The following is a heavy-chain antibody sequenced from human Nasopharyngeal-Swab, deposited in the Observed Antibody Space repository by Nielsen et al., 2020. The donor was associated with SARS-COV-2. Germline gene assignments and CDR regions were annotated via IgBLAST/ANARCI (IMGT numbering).Heavy chain of an antibody. J-gene: IGHJ3*02. CDR1: GFKFDDHA. CDR2: ISWNSGSI. CDR3: AKDLTRGDFVTSNAFDI. Sequence: SLKISCAASGFKFDDHAMHWVRQTPGKGLEWVSHISWNSGSIGYAASVRGRFTISRDNAKNSLYLEMSSLRAEDSALYYCAKDLTRGDFVTSNAFDIWGQGTLVTVSS. V-gene: IGHV3-9*01. D-gene: IGHD2-21*02.